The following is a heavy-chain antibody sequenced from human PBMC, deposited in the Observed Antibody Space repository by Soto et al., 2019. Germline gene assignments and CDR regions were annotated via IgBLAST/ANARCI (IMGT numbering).Heavy chain of an antibody. CDR1: GGSISSYY. Sequence: PSETLSLTCTVSGGSISSYYWSWIRQPPGKGLEWIGYIYYSGSTNYNPSLKSRVTISVDTSKNQFSLKLSSVTAADTAVYYCARRDRIQLDGYYYGMDVWGQGTTVTVSS. V-gene: IGHV4-59*01. CDR2: IYYSGST. J-gene: IGHJ6*02. D-gene: IGHD5-18*01. CDR3: ARRDRIQLDGYYYGMDV.